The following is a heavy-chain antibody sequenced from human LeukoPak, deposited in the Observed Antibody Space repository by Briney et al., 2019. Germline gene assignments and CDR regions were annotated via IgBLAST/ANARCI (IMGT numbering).Heavy chain of an antibody. CDR1: SGSFSGYY. CDR3: ARGSRGYSYGSHYYYTYV. J-gene: IGHJ6*03. Sequence: SETLSLTCAVYSGSFSGYYWSWIRQPPGKGLEWIGEINHSGSTNYNPSLKSRVTISVDTSKNQFSLKLSSVTAPDTTVYYCARGSRGYSYGSHYYYTYVCGKRTTVTVSS. D-gene: IGHD5-18*01. V-gene: IGHV4-34*01. CDR2: INHSGST.